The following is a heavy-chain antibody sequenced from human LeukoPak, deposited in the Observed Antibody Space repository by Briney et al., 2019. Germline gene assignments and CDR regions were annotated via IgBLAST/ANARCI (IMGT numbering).Heavy chain of an antibody. J-gene: IGHJ4*02. Sequence: PGGSLRLSCAASGFTFSSYAMSWVRQAPGKGLEWVSAISGSGGSTYYADSVKGWFTISRDNSKNTLYLQMNSLRAEDTAVYYCAKPTRGYCSSTSCPMGGNYFDYWGQGTLVTVSS. CDR3: AKPTRGYCSSTSCPMGGNYFDY. D-gene: IGHD2-2*01. V-gene: IGHV3-23*01. CDR1: GFTFSSYA. CDR2: ISGSGGST.